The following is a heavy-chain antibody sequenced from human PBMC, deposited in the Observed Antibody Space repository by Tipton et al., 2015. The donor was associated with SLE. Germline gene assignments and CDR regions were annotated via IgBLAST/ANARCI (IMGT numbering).Heavy chain of an antibody. CDR3: ARDFSLRYEGNAFDI. CDR1: GFTFSSYA. V-gene: IGHV3-30-3*01. Sequence: SLRLSCAASGFTFSSYAMHWVRQAPGKGLEWVAVISYDGSNKYYADSVKGRFTISRDNSKNTLYLQMNSLRAEDTAVYYCARDFSLRYEGNAFDIWGQGTMVTVSS. D-gene: IGHD1-1*01. J-gene: IGHJ3*02. CDR2: ISYDGSNK.